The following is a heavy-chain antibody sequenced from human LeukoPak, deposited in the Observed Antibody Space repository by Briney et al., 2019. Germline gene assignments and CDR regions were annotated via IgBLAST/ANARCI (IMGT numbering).Heavy chain of an antibody. CDR3: ARVWDY. CDR1: GFTFSSFG. V-gene: IGHV3-33*01. Sequence: PGGSLRLSCAASGFTFSSFGMHWVRQAPGKGLEWVAVIWYDGGHKYYADSVKGRFSISRDNSKNTLYLQMSSLRAEDTAIYYCARVWDYWGQGILVTVS. D-gene: IGHD3-16*01. CDR2: IWYDGGHK. J-gene: IGHJ4*02.